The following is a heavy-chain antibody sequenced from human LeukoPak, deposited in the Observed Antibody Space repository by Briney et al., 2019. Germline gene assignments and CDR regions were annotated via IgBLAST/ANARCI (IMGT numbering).Heavy chain of an antibody. J-gene: IGHJ4*02. CDR1: GGSISNSIYY. CDR3: ARNVHGYSSSLGAFDY. CDR2: IYYSGTT. Sequence: PSETLSLTCTVSGGSISNSIYYWGWIRQPPGKGLEWIGSIYYSGTTSYNPSLESRVTISVDTSKNQFSLKLSSVTAADTAVYYCARNVHGYSSSLGAFDYWGQGTLVTVSS. D-gene: IGHD6-13*01. V-gene: IGHV4-39*07.